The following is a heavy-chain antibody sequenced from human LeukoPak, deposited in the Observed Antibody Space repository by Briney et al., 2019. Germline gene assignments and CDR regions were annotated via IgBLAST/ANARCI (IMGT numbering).Heavy chain of an antibody. D-gene: IGHD3-10*01. Sequence: GGSLRLSCAASGFTFSDYYMSWIRQAPGKGLEWVSYISSSGSTIYYADSVKGRFTISRDYAKNSLYLQMNSLRAEDTAVYYCARRRRRGVTQEFDYWGQGTLVTVSS. J-gene: IGHJ4*02. V-gene: IGHV3-11*01. CDR1: GFTFSDYY. CDR2: ISSSGSTI. CDR3: ARRRRRGVTQEFDY.